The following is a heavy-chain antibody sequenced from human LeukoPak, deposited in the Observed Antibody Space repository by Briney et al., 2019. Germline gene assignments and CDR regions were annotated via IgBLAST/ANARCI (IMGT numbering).Heavy chain of an antibody. D-gene: IGHD6-25*01. CDR1: EFSFSTLA. J-gene: IGHJ4*02. CDR3: SEDLRRIAAYYSDY. V-gene: IGHV3-30*04. CDR2: ISSDGRDK. Sequence: GGSLSLSCPASEFSFSTLAMHWVRQAPGKGLEWVAVISSDGRDKHHADSVQGRFTISRDISKNTLYLQMNSLRTEDTAVYYCSEDLRRIAAYYSDYGSRGALVTVSS.